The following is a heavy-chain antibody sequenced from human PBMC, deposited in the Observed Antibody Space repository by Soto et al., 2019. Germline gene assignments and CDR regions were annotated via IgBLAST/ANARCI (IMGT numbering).Heavy chain of an antibody. V-gene: IGHV4-31*03. CDR1: GGSIRSGGYY. CDR3: ARDRLMATAGTARHYFGLDV. D-gene: IGHD5-18*01. J-gene: IGHJ6*02. Sequence: PSETLSLTCTVSGGSIRSGGYYWSWVRQNPRRGLEWIGNIYYSGYTYYNPSLKSRLTISVDTSKNQFSLNLSSVTAADTAVYYCARDRLMATAGTARHYFGLDVWGQGTTVTVSS. CDR2: IYYSGYT.